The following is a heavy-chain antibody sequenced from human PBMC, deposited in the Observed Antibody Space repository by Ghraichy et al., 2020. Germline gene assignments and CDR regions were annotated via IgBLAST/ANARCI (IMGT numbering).Heavy chain of an antibody. V-gene: IGHV3-23*01. J-gene: IGHJ4*02. CDR2: ISGNGGST. CDR3: AKDHDSSGWDFDY. Sequence: GESLNISCAASGFTFSSYAMSWVRQAPGKGLEWVSAISGNGGSTYYGDSVKGRFTISRDNSKNTLYLQMNSLRAEDTAVYYCAKDHDSSGWDFDYWGQGTLVTVSS. CDR1: GFTFSSYA. D-gene: IGHD6-19*01.